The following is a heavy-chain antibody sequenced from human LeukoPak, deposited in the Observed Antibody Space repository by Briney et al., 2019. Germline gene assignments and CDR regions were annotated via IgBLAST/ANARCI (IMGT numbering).Heavy chain of an antibody. CDR1: GGSISSSNW. Sequence: SETLSLTCAVSGGSISSSNWWSWVRQPPGKGREWIGEIYHSGSTNYNPSLKSRVTISVDTSKNQFSLKLSSVTAADTAVYYCASWGGSYFDYWGQGTLVTVSS. J-gene: IGHJ4*02. CDR2: IYHSGST. V-gene: IGHV4-4*02. D-gene: IGHD3-16*01. CDR3: ASWGGSYFDY.